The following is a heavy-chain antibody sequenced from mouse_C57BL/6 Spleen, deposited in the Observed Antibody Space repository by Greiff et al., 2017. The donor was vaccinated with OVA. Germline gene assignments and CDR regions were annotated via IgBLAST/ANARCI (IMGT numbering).Heavy chain of an antibody. D-gene: IGHD1-1*01. J-gene: IGHJ1*03. CDR1: GFTFSSYT. CDR2: ISGGGGNT. CDR3: ARHEYYHWYFDV. Sequence: EVMLVESGGGLVKPGGSLKLSCAASGFTFSSYTMSWGRETAEKRLEWVATISGGGGNTYYPDSVKGRFTISRDNAKNTLYLQMSSLRSEDTALYYCARHEYYHWYFDVWGTGTTVTVSS. V-gene: IGHV5-9*01.